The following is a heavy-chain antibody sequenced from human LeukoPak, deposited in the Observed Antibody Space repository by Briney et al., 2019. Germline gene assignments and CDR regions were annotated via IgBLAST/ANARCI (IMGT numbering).Heavy chain of an antibody. Sequence: GGSLGLSCAASGFTFSSYSMNWVRQAPGKGLEWVSSISSSSSYIYYADSVKGRFTISRDNSKNTLYLQMNSLRAEDTAVYYCARVLGTMVRGVIDYWGQGTLVTVSS. CDR1: GFTFSSYS. J-gene: IGHJ4*02. D-gene: IGHD3-10*01. V-gene: IGHV3-21*01. CDR3: ARVLGTMVRGVIDY. CDR2: ISSSSSYI.